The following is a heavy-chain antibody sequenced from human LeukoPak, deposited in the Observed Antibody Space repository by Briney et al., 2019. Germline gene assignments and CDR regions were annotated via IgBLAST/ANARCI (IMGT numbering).Heavy chain of an antibody. CDR1: GFTFSSYW. CDR3: ARDGDCSSTSCYKEWDWFDP. Sequence: GGSLRLSCAASGFTFSSYWMSWVRQAPGKGLEWVASIKEDGSEKYYVDSVKGRFTISRDNAKNSLYLQMNSLRPEDTAVYYCARDGDCSSTSCYKEWDWFDPWGQRTLATVSS. V-gene: IGHV3-7*01. J-gene: IGHJ5*02. D-gene: IGHD2-2*02. CDR2: IKEDGSEK.